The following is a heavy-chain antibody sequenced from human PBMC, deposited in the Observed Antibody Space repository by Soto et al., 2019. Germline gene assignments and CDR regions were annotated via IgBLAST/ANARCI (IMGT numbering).Heavy chain of an antibody. J-gene: IGHJ5*02. Sequence: TLALTCHVSGGSIRTRSYYRGWIRQHTGQGLEWIGSISYSGSTYYNPSLKSRVSISVDTSTNQSSLKLSSLTAAAPAVYYCTRLDSWCAPWGRGTLVNV. D-gene: IGHD3-22*01. CDR1: GGSIRTRSYY. V-gene: IGHV4-39*01. CDR2: ISYSGST. CDR3: TRLDSWCAP.